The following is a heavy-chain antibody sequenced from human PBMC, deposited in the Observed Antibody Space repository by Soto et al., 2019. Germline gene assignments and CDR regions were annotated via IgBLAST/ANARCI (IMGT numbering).Heavy chain of an antibody. CDR3: AKDSKYCSSTSCYILVAYYYYMDV. V-gene: IGHV3-23*01. CDR1: GFTFSSYA. CDR2: NSGSGGST. D-gene: IGHD2-2*02. J-gene: IGHJ6*03. Sequence: PGGSLRLSCAASGFTFSSYAMSWVRQAPGKGLEWVSANSGSGGSTYYADSVKGRFTISRDNSKNTLYLQMNSLRAEDTAVYYCAKDSKYCSSTSCYILVAYYYYMDVWGKGTTVTVSS.